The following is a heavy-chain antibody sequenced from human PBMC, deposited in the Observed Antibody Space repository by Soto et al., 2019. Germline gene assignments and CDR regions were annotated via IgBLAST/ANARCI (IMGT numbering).Heavy chain of an antibody. CDR2: INPTGSP. CDR1: GGSLTGYY. V-gene: IGHV4-34*01. D-gene: IGHD6-19*01. Sequence: QVQVQQWGAGLLKSSETLSLTCVVYGGSLTGYYWSWIRQPPGRGLEWIGEINPTGSPKYNPSLMSRVTISVDKSKNQFSMKLSSVTAADTAVFYCARSREQWLVDAFDIWGQGTMVTVSS. J-gene: IGHJ3*02. CDR3: ARSREQWLVDAFDI.